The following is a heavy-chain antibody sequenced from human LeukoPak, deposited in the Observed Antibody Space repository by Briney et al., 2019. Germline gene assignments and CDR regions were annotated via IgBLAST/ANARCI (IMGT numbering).Heavy chain of an antibody. J-gene: IGHJ4*02. Sequence: PGGSLRLSCAASGFTFSSYEMNWVRQAPGKGLEWVSYISSSGSTIYYADSVKGRFTISRDNAKNSLYLQMNSLRAEDTAVYYCARDMFDYYDSNGYYGDYWGQGTLVTVSS. CDR1: GFTFSSYE. D-gene: IGHD3-22*01. CDR3: ARDMFDYYDSNGYYGDY. CDR2: ISSSGSTI. V-gene: IGHV3-48*03.